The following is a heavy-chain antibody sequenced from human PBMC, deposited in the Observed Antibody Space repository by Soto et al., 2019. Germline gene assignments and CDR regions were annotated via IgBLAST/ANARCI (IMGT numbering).Heavy chain of an antibody. V-gene: IGHV4-34*01. CDR3: ARGLCSPSSSTSCYEGGFNWFDP. CDR1: GGSFSGYY. D-gene: IGHD2-2*01. CDR2: INHSGST. Sequence: PWETLSLTCAVYGGSFSGYYWSWIRQPPGKGLEWIGEINHSGSTNYNPSLKSRVTISVDTSKNQFSLKLSSVTAADTAVYYCARGLCSPSSSTSCYEGGFNWFDPWGQG. J-gene: IGHJ5*02.